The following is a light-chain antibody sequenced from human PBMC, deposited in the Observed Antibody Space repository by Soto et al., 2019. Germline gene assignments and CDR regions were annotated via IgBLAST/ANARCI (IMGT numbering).Light chain of an antibody. J-gene: IGLJ2*01. CDR2: EVN. Sequence: QSVLTQPASVSGSPGQTITISCAGTKFDIGRYNYVSWYRQHPGEAPKLIIFEVNNRPSGISNRFSSSKSGNTASLTISGLQVEDEAHYFCSSYTSASALAIFGGGTKLTVL. CDR3: SSYTSASALAI. V-gene: IGLV2-14*01. CDR1: KFDIGRYNY.